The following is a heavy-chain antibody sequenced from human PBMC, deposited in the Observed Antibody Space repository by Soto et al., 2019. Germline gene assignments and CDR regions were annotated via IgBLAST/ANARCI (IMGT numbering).Heavy chain of an antibody. J-gene: IGHJ6*02. Sequence: QLQLQESGSGLVKPSQTLSLTCAVSGGSISSGGYSWSWIRQPPGKGLEWIGYIYHSGSTYYNPSLMIRVTISVDRSKNQFSLKLSSVTAADTAVYYCARGPVWQGYYYYYGMDVWGQGTTVTVSS. CDR2: IYHSGST. CDR1: GGSISSGGYS. V-gene: IGHV4-30-2*01. CDR3: ARGPVWQGYYYYYGMDV.